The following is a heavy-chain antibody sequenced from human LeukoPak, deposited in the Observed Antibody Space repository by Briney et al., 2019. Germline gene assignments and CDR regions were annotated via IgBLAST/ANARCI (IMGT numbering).Heavy chain of an antibody. CDR3: ASRLNYYFES. CDR2: IFYSGST. Sequence: KTSETLSLTCTVSGGSVSSGSYYWSWIRQPPEKGLEWIGYIFYSGSTNYNPSLKSRVTISVDTSKNQFSLNLPSVTAADTAVYFCASRLNYYFESWGQGTLVTVSS. J-gene: IGHJ4*02. CDR1: GGSVSSGSYY. V-gene: IGHV4-61*01.